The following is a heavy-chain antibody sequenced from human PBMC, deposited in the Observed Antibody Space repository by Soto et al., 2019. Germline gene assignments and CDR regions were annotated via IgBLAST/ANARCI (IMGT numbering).Heavy chain of an antibody. CDR2: ISAYNGNT. J-gene: IGHJ6*02. V-gene: IGHV1-18*01. D-gene: IGHD3-3*01. CDR3: ARRPYYDFSSGYSPAGYYYGMHV. Sequence: ASVKVSCKASGYTFTSYGISWVRQAPGQGLEWMGWISAYNGNTNYAQKLQGRVTMTTDTSTSTAYMELRSLRSDDTAVYYCARRPYYDFSSGYSPAGYYYGMHVWGQGTTVTVSS. CDR1: GYTFTSYG.